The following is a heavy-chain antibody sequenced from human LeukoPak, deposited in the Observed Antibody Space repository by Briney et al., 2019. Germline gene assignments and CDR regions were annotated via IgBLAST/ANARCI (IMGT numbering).Heavy chain of an antibody. V-gene: IGHV4-4*02. D-gene: IGHD2-2*01. CDR3: ARDPAVPAAMGYFDY. J-gene: IGHJ4*02. Sequence: SETLSLTCAVSGGSISSSNWWSWVRQPPGKGLEWIGEIYHSGSTNYNPSLKSRVTISVDKSKNQFSLKLSSVTAADTAVYYCARDPAVPAAMGYFDYWGRGTLVTVSS. CDR2: IYHSGST. CDR1: GGSISSSNW.